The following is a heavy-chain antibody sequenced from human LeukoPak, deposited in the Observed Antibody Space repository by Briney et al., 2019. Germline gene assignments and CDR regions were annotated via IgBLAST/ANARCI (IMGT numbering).Heavy chain of an antibody. V-gene: IGHV3-21*01. CDR2: ISSSSNYI. CDR3: ARAASSWYSLFDY. CDR1: GFTFSSYS. J-gene: IGHJ4*02. D-gene: IGHD6-13*01. Sequence: NPGGSLRLSCAASGFTFSSYSMNWVRQAPGKGLEWVSSISSSSNYIYYADSVKGRFTISRDNAKNSLYLQMNSLRAEDTAVYYCARAASSWYSLFDYWGQETLVTVSS.